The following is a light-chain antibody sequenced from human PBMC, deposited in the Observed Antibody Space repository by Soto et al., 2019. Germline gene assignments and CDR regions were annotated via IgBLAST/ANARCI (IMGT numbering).Light chain of an antibody. Sequence: QSVLTQPPSVSGSPGQSVPVSCTGSSSDVGSYNRVSWYQQPPGAAPKLIIYEVNNRPSGVPDRFSGSKSGNTASLTISGLRAEDEADYYCTSFTTSTTYVFGTGTKVTVL. V-gene: IGLV2-18*02. J-gene: IGLJ1*01. CDR1: SSDVGSYNR. CDR3: TSFTTSTTYV. CDR2: EVN.